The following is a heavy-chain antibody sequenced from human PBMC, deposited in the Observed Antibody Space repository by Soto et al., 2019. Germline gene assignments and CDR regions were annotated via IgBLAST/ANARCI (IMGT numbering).Heavy chain of an antibody. Sequence: PSETLSVTNTVAGGYSGGYGWSWVRQPPGKGLEWIGYLYYSGNTNYNPSLKSRVTMSVDTSKNQFSLKLSSVTAEDMAVYYCARDPDSSGYYYFDYWGQGTLVTVSS. CDR3: ARDPDSSGYYYFDY. CDR1: GGYSGGYG. J-gene: IGHJ4*02. CDR2: LYYSGNT. D-gene: IGHD3-22*01. V-gene: IGHV4-59*01.